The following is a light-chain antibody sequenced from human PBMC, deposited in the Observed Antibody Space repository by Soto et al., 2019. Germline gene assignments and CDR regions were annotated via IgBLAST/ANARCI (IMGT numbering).Light chain of an antibody. CDR3: QQYNNWWT. Sequence: EIVMTQSPATLSVSPGERATLSCRASQSVRNNLAWYQKKPGQAPRLLLYGASTRATGIPARFSGSGSGTEFTLTISSLQSEDFAFYYCQQYNNWWTFGQGTRVDIK. CDR1: QSVRNN. CDR2: GAS. J-gene: IGKJ1*01. V-gene: IGKV3-15*01.